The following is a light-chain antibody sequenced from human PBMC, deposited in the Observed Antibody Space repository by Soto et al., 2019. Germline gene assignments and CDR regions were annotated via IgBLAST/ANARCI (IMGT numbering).Light chain of an antibody. CDR1: QSVSRNY. Sequence: EIVLTQSPGTLSLSPVGRATLSCMASQSVSRNYLAWYQQRPGQAPRLLIYDAFNRATGIPDRFSGRGSGTDFTLTISRLEPEDFAVYYCQQYGDSPRTFGQGTKVDIK. CDR2: DAF. J-gene: IGKJ1*01. CDR3: QQYGDSPRT. V-gene: IGKV3-20*01.